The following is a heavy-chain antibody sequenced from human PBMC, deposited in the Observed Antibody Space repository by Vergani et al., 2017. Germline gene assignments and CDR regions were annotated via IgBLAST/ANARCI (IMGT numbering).Heavy chain of an antibody. CDR3: ASAAGGSNLLGDY. D-gene: IGHD4-11*01. Sequence: QVQLVQSGAEVKKPGASLKVSCKASGYTFTSYSITWVRQAPGEGLEWMGWISTYDGNTNDAQKFQGRFTMTADTSTNTAYMELRSLRSDDTAVYYCASAAGGSNLLGDYWGQGTLVTVSS. CDR2: ISTYDGNT. V-gene: IGHV1-18*01. CDR1: GYTFTSYS. J-gene: IGHJ4*02.